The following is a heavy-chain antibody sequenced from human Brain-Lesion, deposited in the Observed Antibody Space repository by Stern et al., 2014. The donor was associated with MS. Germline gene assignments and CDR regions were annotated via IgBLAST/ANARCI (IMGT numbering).Heavy chain of an antibody. J-gene: IGHJ4*02. CDR1: GFTFDDYA. CDR3: ARDITGGSAYFAY. D-gene: IGHD1-14*01. Sequence: VQLVQSGGDLVQPGRSLRLSCAAFGFTFDDYAMHWVRQGPGKGLEWVAGISWNSGTIGYADSVKGRFTTSRDNAYSSLYLQMNSLRPEDTALYYCARDITGGSAYFAYWGQGTLVTVAS. V-gene: IGHV3-9*01. CDR2: ISWNSGTI.